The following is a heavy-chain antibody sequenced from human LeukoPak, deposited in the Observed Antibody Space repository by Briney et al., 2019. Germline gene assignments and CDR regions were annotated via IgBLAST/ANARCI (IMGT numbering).Heavy chain of an antibody. CDR1: GYTFTSSA. D-gene: IGHD3-3*01. V-gene: IGHV1-8*03. J-gene: IGHJ3*01. CDR2: MTPNSGHS. CDR3: AIWSGYYPVDAFDV. Sequence: ASVKVSFKASGYTFTSSAINWVRQATGQGLEWMGWMTPNSGHSGYAQKFQGRVTFTRNTSISTAYMELSNLRSEDTAVYYCAIWSGYYPVDAFDVWGQGTVVTVSS.